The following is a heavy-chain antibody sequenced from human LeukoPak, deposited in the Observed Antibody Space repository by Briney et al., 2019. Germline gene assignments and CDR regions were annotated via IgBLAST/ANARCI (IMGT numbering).Heavy chain of an antibody. CDR2: IKQDGSEK. CDR3: ARDGGYGWYFDL. CDR1: GFSVSSTF. V-gene: IGHV3-7*05. D-gene: IGHD3-16*01. Sequence: GGSLRLSCAASGFSVSSTFMSWVRQAPGKGLEWVANIKQDGSEKYYVDSVKGRFTISRDNAKNSLYLQMNSLRAEDTAVYYCARDGGYGWYFDLWGRGTLVTVSS. J-gene: IGHJ2*01.